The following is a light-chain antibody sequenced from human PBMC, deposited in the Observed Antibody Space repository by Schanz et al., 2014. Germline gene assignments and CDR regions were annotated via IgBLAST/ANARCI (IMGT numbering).Light chain of an antibody. CDR1: SSDVGSYNL. CDR3: CSYAGSGLYV. J-gene: IGLJ1*01. Sequence: QSALTQPASVSGSPGQSIAVSCTGTSSDVGSYNLVSWYQQHPGKAPKLMIYEGSKRPSGVFDRFSGSKSGNTASLTISGLQAEDEADYYCCSYAGSGLYVFGTGTKLTVL. V-gene: IGLV2-23*01. CDR2: EGS.